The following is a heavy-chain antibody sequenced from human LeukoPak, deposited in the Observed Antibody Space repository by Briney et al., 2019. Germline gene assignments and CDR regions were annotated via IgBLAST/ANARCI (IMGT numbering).Heavy chain of an antibody. CDR1: GGSISSGDYY. CDR3: ASYDFLVGFDP. D-gene: IGHD3-3*01. V-gene: IGHV4-30-4*01. CDR2: IYYSGST. Sequence: SSETLSLTCTVSGGSISSGDYYWSWIRQPPGKGLEWIGYIYYSGSTYYNPSPKSRLTMSVDTSKNQFSLKLSSVTAADTAVYYCASYDFLVGFDPWGQGTLVTVSS. J-gene: IGHJ5*02.